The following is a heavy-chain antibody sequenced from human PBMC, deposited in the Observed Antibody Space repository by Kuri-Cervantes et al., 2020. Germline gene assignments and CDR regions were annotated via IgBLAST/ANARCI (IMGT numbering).Heavy chain of an antibody. J-gene: IGHJ4*02. CDR1: GFTFSDYY. V-gene: IGHV3-11*01. CDR3: ARGLIVATIPLLNYYDSSGYYSSYFDY. CDR2: ISSSGSTI. Sequence: GESLKISCAASGFTFSDYYMSWIRQAPGKGLEWVSYISSSGSTIYYADSVKGRFTISRDNAKNSLYLQMNSLRAEDTAVYYCARGLIVATIPLLNYYDSSGYYSSYFDYWGQGTLVTVSS. D-gene: IGHD3-22*01.